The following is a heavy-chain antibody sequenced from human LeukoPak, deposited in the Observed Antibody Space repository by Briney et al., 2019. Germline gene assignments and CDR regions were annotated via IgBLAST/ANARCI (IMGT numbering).Heavy chain of an antibody. CDR3: ARFSYYDSSGYYGDAFDI. J-gene: IGHJ3*02. CDR1: GFTFSSYS. Sequence: PGGSLRLSCAAPGFTFSSYSMNWVRQAPGKGLEWVSSISSSSSYIYYADSVKGRFTISRDNAKNSLYLQMNSLRAEDTAVYYCARFSYYDSSGYYGDAFDIWGQGTMVTVSS. V-gene: IGHV3-21*01. CDR2: ISSSSSYI. D-gene: IGHD3-22*01.